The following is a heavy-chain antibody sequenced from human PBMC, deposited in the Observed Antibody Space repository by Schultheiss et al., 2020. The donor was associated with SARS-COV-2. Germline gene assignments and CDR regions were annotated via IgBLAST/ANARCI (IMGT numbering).Heavy chain of an antibody. CDR1: GGSISSYY. CDR2: IYYSGST. Sequence: SETLSLTCTVSGGSISSYYWSWIRQPPGKGLEWIGYIYYSGSTNYNPSLKSRVTISVDTSKNQFSLMLSSVTAADTAVYYCARLVAYSSSSVGWFDPWGQGTLVTVSS. D-gene: IGHD6-6*01. CDR3: ARLVAYSSSSVGWFDP. V-gene: IGHV4-59*08. J-gene: IGHJ5*02.